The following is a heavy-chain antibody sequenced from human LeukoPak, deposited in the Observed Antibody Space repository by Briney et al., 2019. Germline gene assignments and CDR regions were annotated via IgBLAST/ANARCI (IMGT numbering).Heavy chain of an antibody. CDR3: TTDYGLRPVNSQH. D-gene: IGHD3-16*01. CDR1: GFTFSNAW. CDR2: IKSKTDGGTT. J-gene: IGHJ1*01. V-gene: IGHV3-15*01. Sequence: GGSLRLSCAASGFTFSNAWMSWVRQAPGKGLEWVGRIKSKTDGGTTDYAAPVKGRFTISRDDSKNTLYLQMNSLKTEDTAVYYCTTDYGLRPVNSQHWGQGTLVTVSS.